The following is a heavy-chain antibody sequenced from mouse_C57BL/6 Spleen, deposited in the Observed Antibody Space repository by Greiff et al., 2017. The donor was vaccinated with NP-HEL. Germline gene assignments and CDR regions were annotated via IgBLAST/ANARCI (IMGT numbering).Heavy chain of an antibody. D-gene: IGHD3-2*02. CDR3: ARGGSQATDAMDY. CDR1: GYTFTDYN. J-gene: IGHJ4*01. CDR2: INPNNGGT. V-gene: IGHV1-18*01. Sequence: VQLQQSGPELVKPGASVKIPCKASGYTFTDYNMDWVKQSHGKSLEWIGDINPNNGGTIYNQKFKGKATLTVDKSSSTAYMELRSLTSEDTAVYYCARGGSQATDAMDYWGQGTSVTVSS.